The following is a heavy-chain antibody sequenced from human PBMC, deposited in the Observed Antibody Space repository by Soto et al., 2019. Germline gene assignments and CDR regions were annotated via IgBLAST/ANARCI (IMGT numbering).Heavy chain of an antibody. J-gene: IGHJ6*02. CDR3: GRYCSGGSCYRIMDV. Sequence: PSETLSLTCAVYVGSFSGYYWSWIRQPPGKGLEWIGEINHSGSTNYNPSLKSRVTISVDTSKNQFSLKLSSVTAADTAVYYCGRYCSGGSCYRIMDVWGQGTTVTVSS. V-gene: IGHV4-34*01. CDR1: VGSFSGYY. D-gene: IGHD2-15*01. CDR2: INHSGST.